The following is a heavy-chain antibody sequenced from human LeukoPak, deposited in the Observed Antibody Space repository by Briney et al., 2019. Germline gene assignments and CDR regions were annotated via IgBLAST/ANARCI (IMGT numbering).Heavy chain of an antibody. Sequence: GGSLRLSCAASGFTFSSYAMHWVRQAPGKGLEWVAVISYDGSIKYYADSVKGRFTISRDNSKNTLYLQMNSLRAEDTALYYCAKGAYDSSGYYPWYFDYWGQGTLVTVSS. CDR3: AKGAYDSSGYYPWYFDY. CDR1: GFTFSSYA. J-gene: IGHJ4*02. V-gene: IGHV3-30-3*01. D-gene: IGHD3-22*01. CDR2: ISYDGSIK.